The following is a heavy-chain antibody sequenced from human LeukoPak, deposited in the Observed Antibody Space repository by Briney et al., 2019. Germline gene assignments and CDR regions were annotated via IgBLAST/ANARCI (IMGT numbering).Heavy chain of an antibody. Sequence: TSSETLSLTCAVYGGSFSGYYWSWIRQPPGKWLGWIGEINHSGSTNYNPSLKSRVTISVDTSKNQFFLKLSSVTAADTAVYYCARGLGSTSTYYYYDMDVWGKGTTVTVSS. J-gene: IGHJ6*03. V-gene: IGHV4-34*01. CDR3: ARGLGSTSTYYYYDMDV. CDR1: GGSFSGYY. D-gene: IGHD2-2*01. CDR2: INHSGST.